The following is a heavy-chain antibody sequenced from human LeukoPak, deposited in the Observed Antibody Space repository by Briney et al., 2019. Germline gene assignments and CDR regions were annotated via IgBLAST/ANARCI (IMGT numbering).Heavy chain of an antibody. CDR2: IYYGGST. J-gene: IGHJ4*02. CDR1: GGSISSYY. CDR3: ARDRFGRDGYDY. Sequence: SETLSLTCTVSGGSISSYYWRWIRQPPGKGLEWVGYIYYGGSTNYNPSLKSRVTISVDTSKNQFSLKLSSVTAADTAVYYCARDRFGRDGYDYWGQGTLVTVSS. D-gene: IGHD5-24*01. V-gene: IGHV4-59*01.